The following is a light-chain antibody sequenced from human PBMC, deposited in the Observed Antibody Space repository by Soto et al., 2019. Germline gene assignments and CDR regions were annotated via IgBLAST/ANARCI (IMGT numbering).Light chain of an antibody. V-gene: IGKV2-28*01. CDR1: GDLQRSHGYSY. Sequence: DIVMTQSPLSLPVIPGEPASISCRSSGDLQRSHGYSYLDWYLQKPGQSPQLLIYLGSNRASGVPERCSGSGSGTDFTLKISRVEAEDVGVYYCMQVLQTPYTFGQGTRLEIK. J-gene: IGKJ2*01. CDR3: MQVLQTPYT. CDR2: LGS.